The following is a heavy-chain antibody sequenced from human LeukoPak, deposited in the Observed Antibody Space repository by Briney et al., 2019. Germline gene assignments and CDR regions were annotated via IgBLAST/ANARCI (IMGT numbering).Heavy chain of an antibody. CDR3: ARYSNLDLNYYFMDV. D-gene: IGHD1-1*01. CDR2: VNHRGTA. V-gene: IGHV4-34*01. J-gene: IGHJ6*03. Sequence: SETLSLTCGVDGGSVSGYYWSWIRQSPGKGLEWIGEVNHRGTANYNPSLRRRATISVDTSKNQFSLRLTSVTAADTAVYFCARYSNLDLNYYFMDVWGNGTTVTISS. CDR1: GGSVSGYY.